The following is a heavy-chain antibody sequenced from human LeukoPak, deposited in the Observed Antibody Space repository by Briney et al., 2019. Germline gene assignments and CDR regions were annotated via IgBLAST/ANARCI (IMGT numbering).Heavy chain of an antibody. J-gene: IGHJ4*02. Sequence: PGGSLRLSCAASGFTLSSYAMHWVRQAPGKGLEWVAVISYDGSNKYYTDSVKGRFTISRDNSKNTLYLQMNSLRAEDTAVYYCATEFPADYWGQGTLVTVSS. CDR3: ATEFPADY. CDR2: ISYDGSNK. CDR1: GFTLSSYA. D-gene: IGHD2-21*01. V-gene: IGHV3-30-3*02.